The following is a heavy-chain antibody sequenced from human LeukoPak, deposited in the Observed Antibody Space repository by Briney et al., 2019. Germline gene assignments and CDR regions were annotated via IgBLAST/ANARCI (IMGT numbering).Heavy chain of an antibody. J-gene: IGHJ4*02. CDR2: IWYDGNNK. CDR3: AKGRSGYDYSPDY. CDR1: GFTFSNYG. V-gene: IGHV3-33*06. Sequence: GGSLRLSCAASGFTFSNYGMHWVRQAPGKGLEWVAVIWYDGNNKYYADSVKGRFTISRDNSKNTLYLQMNSLRAEDTAVYYCAKGRSGYDYSPDYWGQGTLVTVSS. D-gene: IGHD5-12*01.